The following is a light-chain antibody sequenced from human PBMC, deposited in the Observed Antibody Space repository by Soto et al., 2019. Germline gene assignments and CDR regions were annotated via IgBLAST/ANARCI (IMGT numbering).Light chain of an antibody. CDR1: QSLSGN. CDR3: QQYSKWPPWT. CDR2: RAS. V-gene: IGKV3-15*01. Sequence: MTQSPDTLANSPGETVTLSCRASQSLSGNLAWYQQKPGQAPRLLIFRASTRATGVPARFSGRGSGTEFTLTISGLQSEDFAVYYCQQYSKWPPWTFGPVTKVDI. J-gene: IGKJ1*01.